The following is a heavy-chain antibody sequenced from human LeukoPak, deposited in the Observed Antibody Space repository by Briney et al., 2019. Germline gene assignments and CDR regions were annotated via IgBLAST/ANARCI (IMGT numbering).Heavy chain of an antibody. CDR2: ISGSGGST. Sequence: QAGRSLRLSCAASGFTFDDYAMHWVRQAPGKGLEWVSAISGSGGSTYYADSVKGRFTISRDNSKNTLYLQMNSLRAEDTAVYYCAKDRGRSGYSYGFDYWGQGTLVTVSS. CDR3: AKDRGRSGYSYGFDY. D-gene: IGHD5-18*01. J-gene: IGHJ4*02. V-gene: IGHV3-23*01. CDR1: GFTFDDYA.